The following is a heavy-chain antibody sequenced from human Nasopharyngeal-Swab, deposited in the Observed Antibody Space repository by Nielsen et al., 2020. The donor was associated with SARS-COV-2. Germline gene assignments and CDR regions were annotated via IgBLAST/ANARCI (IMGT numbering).Heavy chain of an antibody. Sequence: WIRQPPGKGLEWVSGINNSGGRTYYADSVKGRITISRDNSKNTLYLQMNLRAEDTAVYYCARDGGSYHLGAFDYWGQGTLVTVSS. CDR2: INNSGGRT. V-gene: IGHV3-23*01. D-gene: IGHD2-2*01. J-gene: IGHJ4*02. CDR3: ARDGGSYHLGAFDY.